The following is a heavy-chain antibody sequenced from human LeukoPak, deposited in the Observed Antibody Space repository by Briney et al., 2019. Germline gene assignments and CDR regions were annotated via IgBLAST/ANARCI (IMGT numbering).Heavy chain of an antibody. CDR3: ARETPRRGETRDGYR. V-gene: IGHV3-7*01. CDR1: GFTFSRHG. J-gene: IGHJ4*02. Sequence: GGSLRLSCAASGFTFSRHGMHWVRQVPGKGLECLANIKEDGSETYYADSVKGRFTISRDNPKNLLFLQINSLRVKDTAVYYCARETPRRGETRDGYRWGQGTLVTVSS. D-gene: IGHD5-24*01. CDR2: IKEDGSET.